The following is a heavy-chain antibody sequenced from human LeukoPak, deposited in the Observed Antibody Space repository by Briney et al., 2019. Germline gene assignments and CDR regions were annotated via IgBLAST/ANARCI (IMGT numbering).Heavy chain of an antibody. CDR2: ISSSSSYI. Sequence: GGSLRLSCAASGFTLSSYSMNWVRQAPGKGLEWVSSISSSSSYIYYADSVKGRFTISRDNAKNSLYLQMNSLRAEDTAVYYCASDRILTGYYHLDYWGQGTLVTVSS. CDR3: ASDRILTGYYHLDY. J-gene: IGHJ4*02. V-gene: IGHV3-21*01. CDR1: GFTLSSYS. D-gene: IGHD3-9*01.